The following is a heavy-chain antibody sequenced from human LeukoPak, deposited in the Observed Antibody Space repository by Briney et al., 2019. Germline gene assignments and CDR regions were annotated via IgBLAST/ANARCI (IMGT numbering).Heavy chain of an antibody. CDR3: ARDIPSGTYYYDSTGFDP. CDR2: ISGSGKTI. J-gene: IGHJ5*02. V-gene: IGHV3-11*04. CDR1: KFTFSDYY. D-gene: IGHD3-22*01. Sequence: GGSLRLSCEASKFTFSDYYMSWIRQSPGKGLEWVAYISGSGKTIYYAESVKGRFTISRDNAKNSLYLQINSLRVEDTAVYYCARDIPSGTYYYDSTGFDPWGQGTLVTVSS.